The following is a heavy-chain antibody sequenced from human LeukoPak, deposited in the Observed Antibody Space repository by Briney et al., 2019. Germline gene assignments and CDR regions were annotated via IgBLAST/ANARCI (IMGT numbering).Heavy chain of an antibody. J-gene: IGHJ3*02. D-gene: IGHD6-13*01. Sequence: GGSLRLSCAASGFTFDDYAMHWVRQAPGKGLEWVSGISWNSGSIGYADSVKGRFTISRDNAKKSLYLQMNSLRAEDTALYYCAKDIGAAAAPDAFDIWGQGTMVTVSS. V-gene: IGHV3-9*01. CDR1: GFTFDDYA. CDR2: ISWNSGSI. CDR3: AKDIGAAAAPDAFDI.